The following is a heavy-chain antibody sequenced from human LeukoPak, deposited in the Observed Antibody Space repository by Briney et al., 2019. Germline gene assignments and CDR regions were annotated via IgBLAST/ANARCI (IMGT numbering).Heavy chain of an antibody. Sequence: GGSLRLSCAASGFTFSSYAMSWVRQAPGKGLEWVSSVSGSGGYTYYAGSVKGRFTISRDNSTNTLYLQMNSLRAEDTAIYYCAKDRPNYYDSSGHYYRRDGDYWGQGTLVTVSS. CDR2: VSGSGGYT. D-gene: IGHD3-22*01. CDR3: AKDRPNYYDSSGHYYRRDGDY. J-gene: IGHJ4*02. V-gene: IGHV3-23*01. CDR1: GFTFSSYA.